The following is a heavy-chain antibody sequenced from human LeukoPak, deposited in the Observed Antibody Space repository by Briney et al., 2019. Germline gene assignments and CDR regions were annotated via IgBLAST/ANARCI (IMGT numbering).Heavy chain of an antibody. CDR2: IYYSGST. CDR3: ARHLGLLGATRRAFDI. V-gene: IGHV4-39*01. Sequence: SETLSLTCTVSGGSISSSSYYWGWIRQPPGKGLEWIGSIYYSGSTYYNPSLKSRVTISVDTSKNQFSLKLSSVTAADTAVYYCARHLGLLGATRRAFDIWGQGTMVTVSS. D-gene: IGHD1-26*01. CDR1: GGSISSSSYY. J-gene: IGHJ3*02.